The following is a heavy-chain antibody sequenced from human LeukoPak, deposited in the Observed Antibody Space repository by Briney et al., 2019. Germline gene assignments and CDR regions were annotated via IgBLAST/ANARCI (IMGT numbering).Heavy chain of an antibody. CDR3: ARDYRVGCTSDDCFPIDY. Sequence: PGGSLRLSCSASGFTFSSHAMHWARQAPGKGLEWGSVISYEASNQYYADSVKGRFTISRDNSRNTLYLQMDSLRPEDTAVYYCARDYRVGCTSDDCFPIDYWGQGTLVTVSS. V-gene: IGHV3-30-3*01. CDR2: ISYEASNQ. J-gene: IGHJ4*02. D-gene: IGHD2-21*02. CDR1: GFTFSSHA.